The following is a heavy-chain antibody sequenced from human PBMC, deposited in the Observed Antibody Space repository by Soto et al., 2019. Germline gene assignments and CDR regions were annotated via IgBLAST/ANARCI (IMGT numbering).Heavy chain of an antibody. CDR1: GFTFSSYA. Sequence: EVQLLESGGGLIQPGGSLRLSCAASGFTFSSYAMTWVRQGPGKGLEWVSTISGNGDNTYYADSVKGRFTFSRDNSDNTLSLQMNSLRAEDTAIYYCAKGTLDHFDFWGLGTLVTVSS. CDR2: ISGNGDNT. J-gene: IGHJ4*02. CDR3: AKGTLDHFDF. D-gene: IGHD1-1*01. V-gene: IGHV3-23*01.